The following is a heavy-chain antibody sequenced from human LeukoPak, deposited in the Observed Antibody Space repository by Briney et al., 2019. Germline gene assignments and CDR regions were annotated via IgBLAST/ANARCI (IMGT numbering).Heavy chain of an antibody. CDR3: ARELLSSSWCGGNYYYYYYMDV. CDR2: TKPDGSEK. J-gene: IGHJ6*03. Sequence: GGSLRLSCVASGFGFSSYNMSWVRQAPGKGLEWVGNTKPDGSEKYYVDSVKGRFTISRDNAKTSLYLQMNSLRAEDTAVYYCARELLSSSWCGGNYYYYYYMDVWGKGTTVTVSS. D-gene: IGHD6-13*01. CDR1: GFGFSSYN. V-gene: IGHV3-7*01.